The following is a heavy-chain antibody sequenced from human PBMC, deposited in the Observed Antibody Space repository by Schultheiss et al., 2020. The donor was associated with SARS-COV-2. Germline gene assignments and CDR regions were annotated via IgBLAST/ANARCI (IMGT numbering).Heavy chain of an antibody. V-gene: IGHV4-61*01. CDR3: ARDVRDFWSNWFDP. CDR2: IYHSGGT. J-gene: IGHJ5*02. CDR1: GGSVSSGSYY. Sequence: SETLSLTCSVSGGSVSSGSYYWSWIRQSPGRGLEWIGYIYHSGGTRYHPSLKSRVTISLDTSKNQFSLKLTSVIAADTAVYYCARDVRDFWSNWFDPWGQGTLVTVSS. D-gene: IGHD3-3*01.